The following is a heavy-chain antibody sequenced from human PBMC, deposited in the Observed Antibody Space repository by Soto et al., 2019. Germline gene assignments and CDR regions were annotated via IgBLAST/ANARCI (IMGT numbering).Heavy chain of an antibody. J-gene: IGHJ4*02. CDR3: ASAKFSLSGYYFDD. D-gene: IGHD3-3*01. V-gene: IGHV3-74*01. CDR2: INSDGSST. CDR1: GFTFSSYW. Sequence: EVQLVESGGGLVQPGGSLRLSCAASGFTFSSYWMHWFRQAPGKGLVWVSRINSDGSSTSYADSVKGRFNISRDNAKNALYLRMNSLRAEDTAVYYCASAKFSLSGYYFDDWGQGTLVTVSS.